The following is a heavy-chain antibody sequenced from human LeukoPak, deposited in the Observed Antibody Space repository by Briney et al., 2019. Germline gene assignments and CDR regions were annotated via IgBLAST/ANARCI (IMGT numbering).Heavy chain of an antibody. D-gene: IGHD6-13*01. CDR3: TKKGGGQLVNTRRWFDP. CDR2: INHSGNT. CDR1: GFTFSSYW. V-gene: IGHV4-34*08. J-gene: IGHJ5*02. Sequence: GSLRLSCAASGFTFSSYWISWVRQPPGKGLEWIGEINHSGNTHYNPSLKSRVTISVDTSKNQFSLRLTSVTAADTAVYYCTKKGGGQLVNTRRWFDPWGQGTLVTVSS.